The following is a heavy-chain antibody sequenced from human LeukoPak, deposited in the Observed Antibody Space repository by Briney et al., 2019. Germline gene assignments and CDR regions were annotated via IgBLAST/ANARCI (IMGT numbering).Heavy chain of an antibody. CDR1: GFTFCSHA. Sequence: PGGSLRLSCAASGFTFCSHAMSWVCHGLGKGMKWVSRINDSCDYTYYTDSVKGRFTLFRVNFQRTLNQVMNSLRVVDTSVYYWAKAGLSYDSSGLDYWGQGALVIVSS. J-gene: IGHJ4*02. CDR3: AKAGLSYDSSGLDY. CDR2: INDSCDYT. V-gene: IGHV3-23*01. D-gene: IGHD3-22*01.